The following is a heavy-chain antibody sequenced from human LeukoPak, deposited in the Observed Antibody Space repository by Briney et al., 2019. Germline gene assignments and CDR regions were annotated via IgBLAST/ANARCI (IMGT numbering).Heavy chain of an antibody. Sequence: SETLSLTCTVSGGSISSYYWSWIWQPPGKGLEWIGYIYYSGSTNYNPSLKSRVTISVDTSKNQFSLKLSSVTAADTAVYYCARDRDPRDDAFDIWGQGTMVTVSS. CDR1: GGSISSYY. V-gene: IGHV4-59*01. CDR3: ARDRDPRDDAFDI. J-gene: IGHJ3*02. D-gene: IGHD3-10*01. CDR2: IYYSGST.